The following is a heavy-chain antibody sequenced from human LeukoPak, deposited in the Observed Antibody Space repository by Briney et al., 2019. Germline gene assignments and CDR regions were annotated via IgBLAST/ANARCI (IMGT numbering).Heavy chain of an antibody. D-gene: IGHD2-15*01. CDR1: GLTFNIYP. V-gene: IGHV3-33*01. CDR2: VWADGSNT. CDR3: ARGLPSGGYWLDT. Sequence: GGSLRLSCTASGLTFNIYPMHWVPKAQGKGLEWVGVVWADGSNTYYGDSVKGRFTISRDNSENTLYLQMNSLRIDDTAVYYCARGLPSGGYWLDTWGQGTLVTVSS. J-gene: IGHJ5*02.